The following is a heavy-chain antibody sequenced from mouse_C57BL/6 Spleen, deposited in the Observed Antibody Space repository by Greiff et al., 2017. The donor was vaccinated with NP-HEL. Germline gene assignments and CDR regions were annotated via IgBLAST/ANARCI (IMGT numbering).Heavy chain of an antibody. CDR3: ARRGYSKGDFDY. V-gene: IGHV1-81*01. J-gene: IGHJ2*01. CDR1: GYTFTSYG. D-gene: IGHD2-5*01. Sequence: QVQLQQSGAELARPGASVKLSCKASGYTFTSYGISWVKQRTGQGLEWIGGIYPRSGNTYYNEKFKGKATLTADKSSSTAYLELRSLTSEDSAVYFCARRGYSKGDFDYWGQGTTLTVSS. CDR2: IYPRSGNT.